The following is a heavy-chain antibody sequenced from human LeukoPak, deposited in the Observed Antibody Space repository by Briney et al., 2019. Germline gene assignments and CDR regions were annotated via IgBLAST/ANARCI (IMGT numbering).Heavy chain of an antibody. J-gene: IGHJ4*02. CDR2: IFRSGNT. D-gene: IGHD4-17*01. V-gene: IGHV4-4*02. Sequence: SGTLSLTCDVFGGSISSNNWWSWVRQPPGRGLEWIGEIFRSGNTNYNPSLKTRVTISGDKSKNQFSLKLTSVTAADTAVYYCARDGDYGFLDYWGQGSLVTVSS. CDR3: ARDGDYGFLDY. CDR1: GGSISSNNW.